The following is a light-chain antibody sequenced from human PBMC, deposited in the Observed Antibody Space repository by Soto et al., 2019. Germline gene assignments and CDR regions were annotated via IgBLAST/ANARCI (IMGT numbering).Light chain of an antibody. CDR1: SSNIGSNT. CDR3: AAWDDSLNGHVV. J-gene: IGLJ2*01. Sequence: QLVLTQPPSASGTPGQRVTISCSGSSSNIGSNTVNWYQQLPGTAPKLLIYSNNQRPSGVPDRFSGSKSGTSASLAISGLQSEDEADYCCAAWDDSLNGHVVFGGGTKLTVL. CDR2: SNN. V-gene: IGLV1-44*01.